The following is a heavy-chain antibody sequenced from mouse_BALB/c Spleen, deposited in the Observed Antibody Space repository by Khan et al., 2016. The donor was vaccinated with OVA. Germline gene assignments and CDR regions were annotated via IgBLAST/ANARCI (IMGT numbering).Heavy chain of an antibody. V-gene: IGHV1S22*01. Sequence: LQQPGSELVRPGALVKLSCKASGYTFTSYWMHWVKQRPGQGLEWIGNFYPGSGSTNYDEKFKGKATLTVDTSSSTAYMQLSSLTSEDSAVFYCTRSEYYGSDRYFDVWGAGTTVTVAS. CDR2: FYPGSGST. CDR1: GYTFTSYW. D-gene: IGHD1-1*01. CDR3: TRSEYYGSDRYFDV. J-gene: IGHJ1*01.